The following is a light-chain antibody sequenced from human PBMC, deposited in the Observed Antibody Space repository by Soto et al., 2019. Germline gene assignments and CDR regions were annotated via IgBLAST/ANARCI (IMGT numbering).Light chain of an antibody. CDR2: SAS. CDR3: QKYDSGPLT. J-gene: IGKJ4*01. CDR1: QDIGPY. Sequence: DIQMTQSPSSLSASVGDRVTITCRASQDIGPYLAWYQQKSGRVPELLISSASTLQSGVPSRFSGSGSGADFSLANSGLQPEDAATYYCQKYDSGPLTFGGGTKVEI. V-gene: IGKV1-27*01.